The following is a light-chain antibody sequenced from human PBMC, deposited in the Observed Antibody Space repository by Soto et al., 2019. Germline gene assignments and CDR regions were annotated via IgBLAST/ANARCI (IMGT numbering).Light chain of an antibody. Sequence: QSVLTHPASVSGSPGQSITISCTETSSDVGGSHYVSWYQQHPGKAPNLMIYDVSNRPSGASNRFSGSKSGNTASLTISGLQAEDEADYYCTSYTSSSTILFGGGTKLTVL. J-gene: IGLJ2*01. V-gene: IGLV2-14*01. CDR2: DVS. CDR1: SSDVGGSHY. CDR3: TSYTSSSTIL.